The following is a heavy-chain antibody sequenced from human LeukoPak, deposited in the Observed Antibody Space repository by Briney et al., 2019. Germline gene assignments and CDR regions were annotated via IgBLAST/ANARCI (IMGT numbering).Heavy chain of an antibody. V-gene: IGHV3-33*01. CDR2: IWYDGSNK. CDR3: ARDRGGSGPTTTDL. Sequence: PGRSLRLSCAASGFTFSSYGMYWVRQAPGKGLEWVAVIWYDGSNKYYADSVKGRFTISRDNSKNTLYLQMNSLRAEDTAVYYCARDRGGSGPTTTDLWGQGTLVTVSS. D-gene: IGHD6-19*01. J-gene: IGHJ4*02. CDR1: GFTFSSYG.